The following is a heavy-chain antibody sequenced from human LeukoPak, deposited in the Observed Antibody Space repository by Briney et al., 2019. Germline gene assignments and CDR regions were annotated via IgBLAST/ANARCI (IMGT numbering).Heavy chain of an antibody. D-gene: IGHD7-27*01. J-gene: IGHJ5*01. CDR3: GRGSGVADS. Sequence: GGSLRLSRAPSGFTFTGYWMHWVRQVPGKGLWWVARITGDGSTTTYTAFAKGRFTNYRNNPKTTLALRISRLRAEDSAGCYCGRGSGVADSWGQGTLVTVSS. V-gene: IGHV3-74*01. CDR1: GFTFTGYW. CDR2: ITGDGSTT.